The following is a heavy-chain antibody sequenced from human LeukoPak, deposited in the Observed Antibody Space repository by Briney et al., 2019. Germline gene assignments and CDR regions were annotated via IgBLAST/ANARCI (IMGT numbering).Heavy chain of an antibody. D-gene: IGHD1-1*01. V-gene: IGHV4-59*11. CDR1: GASISSHY. J-gene: IGHJ5*02. CDR3: ARVSERRGWFDP. CDR2: IYSSGGT. Sequence: SETLSLTCTVSGASISSHYWSWIRQSPGKGLEWIGDIYSSGGTNYRASLDSRVTISLDTSKSQFSLNLRSVTAADTAVYYCARVSERRGWFDPWGQGTLVTVSS.